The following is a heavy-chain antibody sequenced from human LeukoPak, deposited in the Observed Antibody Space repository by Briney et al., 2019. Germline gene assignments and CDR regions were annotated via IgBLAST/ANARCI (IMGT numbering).Heavy chain of an antibody. V-gene: IGHV4-59*01. CDR1: GGSISSYY. CDR3: ARMYSGYDSLFFDS. Sequence: SETLSLTCTVSGGSISSYYWSWIRQPPGKGLEWFGYMYNSGSTNYNPSLKSRVTISVDTSKNQFSLKLSPVTAADTGVYYCARMYSGYDSLFFDSWGQGTLVTVSS. J-gene: IGHJ4*02. D-gene: IGHD5-12*01. CDR2: MYNSGST.